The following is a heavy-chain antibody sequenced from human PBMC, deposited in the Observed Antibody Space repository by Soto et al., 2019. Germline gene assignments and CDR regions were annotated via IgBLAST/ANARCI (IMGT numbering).Heavy chain of an antibody. V-gene: IGHV3-23*01. CDR2: ISGSGGST. CDR3: AKSGGSFDY. CDR1: GFTFSSYA. D-gene: IGHD2-15*01. J-gene: IGHJ4*02. Sequence: PGWSLRLSCAASGFTFSSYAMSWVRQAPGKGLEWVSAISGSGGSTYYADSVKGRFTISRDNSQNTLDLQLNSLRAEDKAVYYCAKSGGSFDYWGQGTLVTVSS.